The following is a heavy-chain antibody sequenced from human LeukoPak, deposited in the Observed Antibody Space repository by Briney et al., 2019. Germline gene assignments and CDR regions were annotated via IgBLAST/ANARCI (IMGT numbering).Heavy chain of an antibody. V-gene: IGHV1-2*02. CDR1: GYTFTGYY. J-gene: IGHJ4*02. D-gene: IGHD1-26*01. CDR3: ARDSPGAGGSYPLDY. CDR2: INPNSGGT. Sequence: ASVTVSCKASGYTFTGYYMHWVRQAPGQGLEWVGWINPNSGGTNYAQKFQGRVTMTRDTSISTAYMELSRLRSDDTAVYYCARDSPGAGGSYPLDYWGQGTLVTVSS.